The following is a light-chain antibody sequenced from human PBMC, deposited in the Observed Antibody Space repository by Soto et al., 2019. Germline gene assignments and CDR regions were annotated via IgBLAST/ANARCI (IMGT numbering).Light chain of an antibody. Sequence: AIQMTQSPSSLSVSVGDRVTITCRASQAIRTELGWYQQKPGKAPRLLIYGAFSLQSGVPSRFSGSGSGTDFTLTISSLQPDDFATYYCLQDFKYPRTFGQGTQVEV. CDR3: LQDFKYPRT. V-gene: IGKV1-6*01. CDR2: GAF. CDR1: QAIRTE. J-gene: IGKJ1*01.